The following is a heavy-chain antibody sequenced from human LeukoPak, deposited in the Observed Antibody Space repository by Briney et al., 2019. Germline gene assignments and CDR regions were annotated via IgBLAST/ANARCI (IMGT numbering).Heavy chain of an antibody. V-gene: IGHV1-69*05. CDR1: GGTFSSYA. J-gene: IGHJ5*02. CDR3: ARDSGYQLLALSRGRLDP. CDR2: IIPIFGTA. Sequence: ASVKVSCKASGGTFSSYAISWVRQAPGQGLEWMGGIIPIFGTANYAQKFQGRVTITTDESTSTAYMELSSLRSEDTAVYYCARDSGYQLLALSRGRLDPWGQGTLVTVSS. D-gene: IGHD2-2*01.